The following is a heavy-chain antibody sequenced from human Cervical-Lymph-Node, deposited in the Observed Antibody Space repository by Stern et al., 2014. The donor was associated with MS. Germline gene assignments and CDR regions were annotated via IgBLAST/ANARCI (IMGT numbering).Heavy chain of an antibody. Sequence: QVQLQESGPGLVKPSETLSLTCTVSGGSISSYYWSWIRQPPGKGLERIGYIYYSGSTNYNPSLKSRVTISVDTSKNQFSLKLSSVTAADTAVYYCARGPVEMATSSFDYWGQGTLVTVSS. CDR2: IYYSGST. J-gene: IGHJ4*02. CDR1: GGSISSYY. V-gene: IGHV4-59*01. D-gene: IGHD5-24*01. CDR3: ARGPVEMATSSFDY.